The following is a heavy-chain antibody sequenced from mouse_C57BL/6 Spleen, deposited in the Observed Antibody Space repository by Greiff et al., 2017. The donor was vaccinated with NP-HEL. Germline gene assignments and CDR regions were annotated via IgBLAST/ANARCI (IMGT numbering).Heavy chain of an antibody. D-gene: IGHD2-3*01. CDR1: GYTFTSYW. CDR3: ARFPSYDGYYLGY. Sequence: QVQLQQPGAELVKPGASVKMSCKASGYTFTSYWITWVKQRPGQGLEWIGDIYPGSGSTNYNETFKSKATLTVDTSSSTAYMQLSSLTSEDSAVYYCARFPSYDGYYLGYWGQGTTLTVSS. V-gene: IGHV1-55*01. J-gene: IGHJ2*01. CDR2: IYPGSGST.